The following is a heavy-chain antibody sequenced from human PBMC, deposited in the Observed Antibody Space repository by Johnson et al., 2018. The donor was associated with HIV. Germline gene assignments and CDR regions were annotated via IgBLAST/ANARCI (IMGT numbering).Heavy chain of an antibody. CDR2: INWNGGSA. Sequence: VQLVESGGGVVQPGGSLRLSCAASGFIFGDYGMSWVRQVPGKWLEWVCDINWNGGSARYADSVKGRFTISRDNAKNSLYVQMNSLRAEDTALYYCARVMYSGSYYPGNAFDIWGQGTMVTVSS. V-gene: IGHV3-20*04. CDR3: ARVMYSGSYYPGNAFDI. CDR1: GFIFGDYG. D-gene: IGHD1-26*01. J-gene: IGHJ3*02.